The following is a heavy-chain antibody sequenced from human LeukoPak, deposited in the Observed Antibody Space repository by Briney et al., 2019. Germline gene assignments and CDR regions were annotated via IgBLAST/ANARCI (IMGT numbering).Heavy chain of an antibody. Sequence: PGGSLRLSCAASGFTFSSYAMHWVRQAPGKGLEWVALISYDGSNKYYADSVKGRFTISRDNSKNTLYLQMNSLRAEDTAVYYCAKGRGYSSSSGDFDYWGQGTLVTVSS. CDR3: AKGRGYSSSSGDFDY. CDR2: ISYDGSNK. CDR1: GFTFSSYA. J-gene: IGHJ4*02. D-gene: IGHD6-6*01. V-gene: IGHV3-30-3*01.